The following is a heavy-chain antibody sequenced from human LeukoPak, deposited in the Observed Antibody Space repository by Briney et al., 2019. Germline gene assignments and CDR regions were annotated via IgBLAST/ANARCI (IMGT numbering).Heavy chain of an antibody. CDR1: GYSVTSYD. V-gene: IGHV1-46*01. CDR3: ASVLYCGADCYSGRYFFDY. D-gene: IGHD2-21*02. Sequence: GASVKVSCKASGYSVTSYDMHGVRQAPGQGLEWMGIINPSGDSTSYAQKFQGRVTMTRDTSTSTVCMELSSLRSEDTAVYYCASVLYCGADCYSGRYFFDYWGQGTLVTVSS. CDR2: INPSGDST. J-gene: IGHJ4*02.